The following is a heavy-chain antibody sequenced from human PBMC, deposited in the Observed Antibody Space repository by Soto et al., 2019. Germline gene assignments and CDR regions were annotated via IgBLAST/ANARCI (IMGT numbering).Heavy chain of an antibody. V-gene: IGHV2-5*02. Sequence: QITLKESGPTLVKPTQTLTLTCTFSGFSLSTSGVGVGWIRQPPGKALEWLALIYWDDDKRYSPSLKSRLTIPKDPSHNQVVLTLTTMDPVDTAPYYCAHNRLGSGSYSWYFDLWGRGTLVTVSS. CDR3: AHNRLGSGSYSWYFDL. CDR1: GFSLSTSGVG. D-gene: IGHD3-10*01. CDR2: IYWDDDK. J-gene: IGHJ2*01.